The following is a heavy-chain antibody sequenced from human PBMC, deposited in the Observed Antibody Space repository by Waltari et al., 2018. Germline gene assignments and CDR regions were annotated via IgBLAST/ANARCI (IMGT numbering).Heavy chain of an antibody. CDR2: IYHSGST. V-gene: IGHV4-38-2*01. CDR1: GYSIRSGYY. CDR3: ARHGTRITMTSSFEY. Sequence: QVQLQESGPGLVKPSETLSLTCVVSGYSIRSGYYWGWIRQPPGKGLERIGSIYHSGSTYYNPSLKSRVTISVDTSKNQFSLKLSSVTAADTAVYYCARHGTRITMTSSFEYWGQGTLVTV. J-gene: IGHJ4*02. D-gene: IGHD3-3*01.